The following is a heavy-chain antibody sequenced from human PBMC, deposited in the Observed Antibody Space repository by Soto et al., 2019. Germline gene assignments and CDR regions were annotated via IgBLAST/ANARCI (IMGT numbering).Heavy chain of an antibody. CDR2: INPSGGST. CDR1: GYTXTSYY. V-gene: IGHV1-46*01. D-gene: IGHD3-3*01. Sequence: ASVKVSCKASGYTXTSYYMHWVRQAPGQGLEWMGIINPSGGSTSYAQKFQGRVTITRDTSASTAYMELSSLRSEDTAVYYCARPAVLRFLEWPYTRYFDYWGQGTLVTVSS. CDR3: ARPAVLRFLEWPYTRYFDY. J-gene: IGHJ4*02.